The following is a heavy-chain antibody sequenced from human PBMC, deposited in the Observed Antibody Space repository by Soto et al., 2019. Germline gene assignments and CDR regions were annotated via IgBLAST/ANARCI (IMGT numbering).Heavy chain of an antibody. CDR1: GDSISSGGFP. CDR3: ARDSYAMSSFALDV. J-gene: IGHJ6*02. V-gene: IGHV4-30-2*06. Sequence: QLQLQESGSGLVETAQTLSLTCIVSGDSISSGGFPWTWIRQSTGKGLEWIGYVYRTGATSYNPSLESRASISVDTSRNQLSLKLMSVTPADSAFYFCARDSYAMSSFALDVWGRGTAVTVSS. CDR2: VYRTGAT. D-gene: IGHD2-2*01.